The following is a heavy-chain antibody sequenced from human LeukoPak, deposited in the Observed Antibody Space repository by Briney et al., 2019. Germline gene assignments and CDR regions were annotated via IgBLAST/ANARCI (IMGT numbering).Heavy chain of an antibody. Sequence: GGSLRLSCAASGFTVSSNYMSWVRQAPGKGLEWVSVIYSGGSTYYADSVKGRFTIPRDNSKNTVYLQMNSLRAEDTAVYYCARVSGLEMATLRYWGQGTLVTVS. CDR3: ARVSGLEMATLRY. D-gene: IGHD5-24*01. CDR2: IYSGGST. CDR1: GFTVSSNY. V-gene: IGHV3-53*01. J-gene: IGHJ4*02.